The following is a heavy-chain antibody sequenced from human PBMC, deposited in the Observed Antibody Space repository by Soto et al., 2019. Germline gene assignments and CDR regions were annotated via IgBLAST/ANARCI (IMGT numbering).Heavy chain of an antibody. CDR2: VNPSGGST. CDR1: GYTFTNYY. CDR3: ARDIVKGVTMIVEESYYYYGMDV. D-gene: IGHD3-22*01. Sequence: ASVKVSCKASGYTFTNYYRHWVRQAPGQGLEWMGIVNPSGGSTSYAQKFQGRLTMTRDTSTSTVYMELSSLRSEDTAIYYCARDIVKGVTMIVEESYYYYGMDVWGQGTTVTVSS. J-gene: IGHJ6*02. V-gene: IGHV1-46*01.